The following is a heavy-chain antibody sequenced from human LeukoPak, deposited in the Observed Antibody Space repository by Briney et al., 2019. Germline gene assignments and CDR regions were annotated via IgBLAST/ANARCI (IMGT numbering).Heavy chain of an antibody. CDR1: GFTFSNYG. CDR2: IRNDGSNK. V-gene: IGHV3-30*02. CDR3: AEGRNYHAGLDY. D-gene: IGHD1-7*01. J-gene: IGHJ4*02. Sequence: QSGGSLRLSCTAAGFTFSNYGIHWVRQAPGKGLEWVAFIRNDGSNKYYADSVKGRFTISRDNSKNTLYLQMNSLRAEDTAVYYCAEGRNYHAGLDYRGQATLVTVSS.